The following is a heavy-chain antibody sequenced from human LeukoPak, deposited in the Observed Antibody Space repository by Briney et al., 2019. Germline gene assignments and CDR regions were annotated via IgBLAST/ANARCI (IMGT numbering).Heavy chain of an antibody. CDR1: GGSFSGYY. D-gene: IGHD6-6*01. J-gene: IGHJ5*02. V-gene: IGHV4-34*01. Sequence: PSETLSLTCAVYGGSFSGYYWSWIRQPPGKGLEWIGEINHSGSTNYNPSLKSRVTISVDTSKNQFSLKLSSVTAADTAVYYCARTTIAARSRARFDPWGQGTLVTVSS. CDR2: INHSGST. CDR3: ARTTIAARSRARFDP.